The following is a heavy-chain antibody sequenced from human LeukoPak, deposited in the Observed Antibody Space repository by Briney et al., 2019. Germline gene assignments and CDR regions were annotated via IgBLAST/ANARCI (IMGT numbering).Heavy chain of an antibody. D-gene: IGHD4-17*01. J-gene: IGHJ4*02. CDR3: TKDRLGDYYFDY. CDR1: GFTFTSYA. Sequence: GGSLRLSCAASGFTFTSYAMSWVRQAPGKGLEWVSAISGSGGSTYYADSVRGRFTISRDNSKNTLYLQMNRLRAEDTAVYYCTKDRLGDYYFDYWGQGTLVTVSS. V-gene: IGHV3-23*01. CDR2: ISGSGGST.